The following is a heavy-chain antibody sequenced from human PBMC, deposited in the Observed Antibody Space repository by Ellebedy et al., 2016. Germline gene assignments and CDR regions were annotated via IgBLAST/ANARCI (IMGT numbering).Heavy chain of an antibody. Sequence: GESLKISCAASGFMLSTYDIHWVRQAPGKGLEWMAVISSDGIYSHYADSVKGRLTIARDMSQSLVDLQMKSLRAEDTAVYYGARKGRYFDWFEDYYYGMDVWGQGTTVTVSS. CDR3: ARKGRYFDWFEDYYYGMDV. J-gene: IGHJ6*02. CDR1: GFMLSTYD. D-gene: IGHD3-9*01. CDR2: ISSDGIYS. V-gene: IGHV3-33*01.